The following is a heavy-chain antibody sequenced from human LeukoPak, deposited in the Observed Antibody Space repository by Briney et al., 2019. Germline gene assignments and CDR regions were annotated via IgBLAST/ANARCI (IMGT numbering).Heavy chain of an antibody. D-gene: IGHD3-22*01. Sequence: PSGTLSLTCTVSGDSVSSGNYYLSWIRQPPGKGLDWITYMSPSGTTKYNPSLKSRVTTSVDTSRTQFSLRLSSVTAADTAVYYCARGQDDRSGTFDYWGQGILVTVFS. CDR1: GDSVSSGNYY. V-gene: IGHV4-61*01. J-gene: IGHJ4*02. CDR2: MSPSGTT. CDR3: ARGQDDRSGTFDY.